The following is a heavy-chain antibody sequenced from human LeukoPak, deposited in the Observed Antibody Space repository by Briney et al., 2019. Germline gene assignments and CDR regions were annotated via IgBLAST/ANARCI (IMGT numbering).Heavy chain of an antibody. CDR2: INPNSGGT. D-gene: IGHD6-19*01. Sequence: GASVKVSCKASGYTFTGYYMHWVRQAPGQGLEWMGWINPNSGGTNYAQKFQGRVTMTRDTSISTAYMELSRLRSNDTAVYYCARKSSGWYKSAECFQHWGQGTLATVSS. V-gene: IGHV1-2*02. CDR3: ARKSSGWYKSAECFQH. CDR1: GYTFTGYY. J-gene: IGHJ1*01.